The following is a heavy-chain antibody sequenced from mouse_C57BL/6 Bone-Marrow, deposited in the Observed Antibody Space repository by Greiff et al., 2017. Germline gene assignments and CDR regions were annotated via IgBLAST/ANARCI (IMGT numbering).Heavy chain of an antibody. CDR1: GFNIKDDY. D-gene: IGHD2-5*01. J-gene: IGHJ3*01. CDR2: IDPENGDT. CDR3: TTGNSNYWFAY. V-gene: IGHV14-4*01. Sequence: VQLKQSGAELVRPGASVKLSCTASGFNIKDDYMHWVKQRPEQGLEWIGWIDPENGDTEYASKFQGKATITADTSSNTAYLQLSSLTSEDTAVYYCTTGNSNYWFAYWGQGTLVTVSA.